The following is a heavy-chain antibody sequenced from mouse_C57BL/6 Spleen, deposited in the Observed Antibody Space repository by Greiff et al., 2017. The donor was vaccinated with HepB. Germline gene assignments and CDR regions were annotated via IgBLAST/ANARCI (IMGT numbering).Heavy chain of an antibody. V-gene: IGHV7-3*01. CDR1: GFTFTDYY. CDR2: IRNKANGYTT. CDR3: ARPHGLDYYAMDY. D-gene: IGHD2-13*01. J-gene: IGHJ4*01. Sequence: DVQLVESGGGLVQPGGSLSLSCAASGFTFTDYYMSWVRQPPGKALEWLGFIRNKANGYTTEYSASVKGRFTISRDNSQSILYLQMNALRAEDSATYYCARPHGLDYYAMDYWGQGTSVTVSS.